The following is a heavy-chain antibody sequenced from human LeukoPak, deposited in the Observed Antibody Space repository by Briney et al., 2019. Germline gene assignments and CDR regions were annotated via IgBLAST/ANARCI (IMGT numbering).Heavy chain of an antibody. Sequence: ASVKVSCKASGYTFTSYGISWVRQAPGQGLEWMGWISAYNGNTNYAQKLQGRVTMTRDTSTSTVYMELSSLRSEDTAVYYCARELVSYGYSSGWYFDYWGQGTLVTVSS. J-gene: IGHJ4*02. V-gene: IGHV1-18*01. CDR3: ARELVSYGYSSGWYFDY. D-gene: IGHD6-19*01. CDR2: ISAYNGNT. CDR1: GYTFTSYG.